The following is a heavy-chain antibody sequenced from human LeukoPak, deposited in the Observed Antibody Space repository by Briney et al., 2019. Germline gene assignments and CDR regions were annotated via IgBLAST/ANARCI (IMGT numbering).Heavy chain of an antibody. CDR3: ARAGSYGYFDY. J-gene: IGHJ4*02. V-gene: IGHV4-59*11. CDR2: IYYSGST. Sequence: SETLPLTCTVSGGSISSHYWSWIRQPPGKGLEWIGYIYYSGSTNYNPSLKSRVTISVDTSKNQFSLKLSSVTAADTAVYYCARAGSYGYFDYWDQGTLVTVSS. CDR1: GGSISSHY. D-gene: IGHD5-18*01.